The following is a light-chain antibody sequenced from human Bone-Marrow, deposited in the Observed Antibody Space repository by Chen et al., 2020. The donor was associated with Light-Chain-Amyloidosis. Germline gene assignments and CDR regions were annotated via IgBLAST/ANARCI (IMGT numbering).Light chain of an antibody. J-gene: IGKJ1*01. CDR1: QSISSW. V-gene: IGKV1-5*03. CDR2: NAS. Sequence: DIQMTQYPSTLYASVGDRVTITCRAIQSISSWWAWYQQKPGKAPNLLIYNASTLESGVPSRFSGSGSGPDFTLTISCLQPDYFATYYCQQFINYSFGQGTKVEIK. CDR3: QQFINYS.